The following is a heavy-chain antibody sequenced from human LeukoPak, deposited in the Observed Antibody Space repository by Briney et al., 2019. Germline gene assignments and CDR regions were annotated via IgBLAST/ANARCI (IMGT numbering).Heavy chain of an antibody. Sequence: GGSLRLSCAASGFTFSNYWMSWVRQAPGKGLEWVANIKQDGSEKYYVDSVKGRFTISRDNAKNSLYLQLNSLRAEDTAVYYCAKVAVAGGADYWGQGTLVTVSS. CDR1: GFTFSNYW. J-gene: IGHJ4*02. CDR3: AKVAVAGGADY. CDR2: IKQDGSEK. D-gene: IGHD6-19*01. V-gene: IGHV3-7*01.